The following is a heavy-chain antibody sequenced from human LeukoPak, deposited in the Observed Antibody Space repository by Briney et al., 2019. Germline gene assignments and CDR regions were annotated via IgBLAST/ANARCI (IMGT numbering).Heavy chain of an antibody. D-gene: IGHD3-22*01. CDR1: GFTFSSYA. J-gene: IGHJ3*02. CDR3: ARGGFHHGFDI. Sequence: GGSLRLSCAASGFTFSSYAMSWVRQAPGKGLVYVSRIDNDGTDTTFADSVKGRFTISRDNAKNTLYLQMNCLRAEDTAMYYCARGGFHHGFDIWGQGTMVAVSS. V-gene: IGHV3-74*01. CDR2: IDNDGTDT.